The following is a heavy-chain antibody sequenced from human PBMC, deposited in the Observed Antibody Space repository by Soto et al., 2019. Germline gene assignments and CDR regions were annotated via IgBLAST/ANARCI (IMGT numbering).Heavy chain of an antibody. Sequence: GGSLSLSCAASGFTFSDYYMSWIRQAPGKGLEWVSYISSSGSTIYYADSVKGRFTISRDNAKNSLYLQMNSLRAEDTAVYYRARTDYYGSGNHRGRDYWGQGTLVTVSS. D-gene: IGHD3-10*01. CDR3: ARTDYYGSGNHRGRDY. CDR1: GFTFSDYY. V-gene: IGHV3-11*01. CDR2: ISSSGSTI. J-gene: IGHJ4*02.